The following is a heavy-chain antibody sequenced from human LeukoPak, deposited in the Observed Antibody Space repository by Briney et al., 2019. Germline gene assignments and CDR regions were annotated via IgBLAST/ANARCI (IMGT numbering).Heavy chain of an antibody. CDR3: AGSIAVAGTGFDY. V-gene: IGHV5-51*01. CDR2: IYPGDSDT. Sequence: GESLKISCKGSGYSFTSYWIGWVRQMPGKGLEWMGIIYPGDSDTRYSPSFQGQVTISADKSISTAYLQWSSLKASDTAMYCCAGSIAVAGTGFDYWGQGTLVTVSS. J-gene: IGHJ4*02. D-gene: IGHD6-19*01. CDR1: GYSFTSYW.